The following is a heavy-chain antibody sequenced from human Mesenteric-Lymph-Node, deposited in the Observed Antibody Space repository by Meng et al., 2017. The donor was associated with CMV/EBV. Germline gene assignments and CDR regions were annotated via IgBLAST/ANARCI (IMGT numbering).Heavy chain of an antibody. CDR1: GFTVSSNY. CDR2: IYSGGST. V-gene: IGHV3-53*01. Sequence: GESLKISCAASGFTVSSNYMSWVRQAPGKGLEWVSVIYSGGSTYYADSVKGRFTISRDNSKNTLYLQMNSLRAEDTAVYYCARVRRCSSTSCYPFDYWGQGTLVTVSS. CDR3: ARVRRCSSTSCYPFDY. J-gene: IGHJ4*02. D-gene: IGHD2-2*01.